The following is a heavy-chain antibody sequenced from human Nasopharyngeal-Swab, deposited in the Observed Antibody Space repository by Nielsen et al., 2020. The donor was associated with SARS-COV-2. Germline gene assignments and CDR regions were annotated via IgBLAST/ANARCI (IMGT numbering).Heavy chain of an antibody. CDR2: ISSSSSYI. J-gene: IGHJ6*02. Sequence: GESLKISCAASGFTFSSYSMNWVRQAPGKGLEWVSSISSSSSYIYYAVSVKGRFTISRDNAKNSLYLQMNSLRAEDTAVYFCARGCVLTGPSCYYYGMDVWGQGTTVTVSS. CDR1: GFTFSSYS. V-gene: IGHV3-21*01. CDR3: ARGCVLTGPSCYYYGMDV. D-gene: IGHD3-9*01.